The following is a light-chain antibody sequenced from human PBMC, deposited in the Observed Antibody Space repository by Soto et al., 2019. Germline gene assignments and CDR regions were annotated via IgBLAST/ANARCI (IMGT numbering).Light chain of an antibody. CDR2: GAS. J-gene: IGKJ2*03. CDR3: QQDGSTQYR. V-gene: IGKV3-20*01. Sequence: EIVLTQSPGTLSLSPGERATLSCRASQSVSSSYLAWYQQKPGQAPRLLIYGASSRATGIPDRFSGSGSGTGVPISVSRLEPVDFEVYYCQQDGSTQYRVGQGTKLVIK. CDR1: QSVSSSY.